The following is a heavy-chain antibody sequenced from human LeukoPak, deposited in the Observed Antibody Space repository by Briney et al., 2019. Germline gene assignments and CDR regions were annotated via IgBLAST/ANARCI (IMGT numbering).Heavy chain of an antibody. D-gene: IGHD6-13*01. CDR2: IYYSGST. CDR3: ARGVMTGYSSSWHFDY. CDR1: GGSISRYY. Sequence: SETLSLTCTVSGGSISRYYWSWIRQPPGKGLEWIGYIYYSGSTNYNPPLKSRLTISVDTSKNQFSLQLSSVPDADSALYYCARGVMTGYSSSWHFDYWGQGTLVTVSS. V-gene: IGHV4-59*01. J-gene: IGHJ4*02.